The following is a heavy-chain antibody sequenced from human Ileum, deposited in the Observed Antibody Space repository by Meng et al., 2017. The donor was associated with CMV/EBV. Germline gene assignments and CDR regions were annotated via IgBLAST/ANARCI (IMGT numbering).Heavy chain of an antibody. J-gene: IGHJ4*02. CDR2: ISYSGTT. Sequence: QVQLQESGPGLVKPSETLSLTCTVSGGSISSYYWSWIRQPPGKGLEWIGYISYSGTTFYNASLKTRVSISVDTSKNQFSLRLSSVTAADTAIYFCASHIYGSFDFWGQGTLVTVSS. CDR1: GGSISSYY. V-gene: IGHV4-59*12. D-gene: IGHD5-18*01. CDR3: ASHIYGSFDF.